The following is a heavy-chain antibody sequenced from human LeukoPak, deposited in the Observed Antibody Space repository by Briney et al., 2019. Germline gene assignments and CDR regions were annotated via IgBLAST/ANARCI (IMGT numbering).Heavy chain of an antibody. Sequence: GGSLRLSRAASGFTFDDYAMHWVRQAPGKGLEWVSGISWNSGTIGYADSVKGRFTISRDNANNFLYLQMNSLRAEDTALYYCARAYKDRSLAGKKEFFQHWGQGTLVTVSS. CDR1: GFTFDDYA. CDR3: ARAYKDRSLAGKKEFFQH. J-gene: IGHJ1*01. CDR2: ISWNSGTI. D-gene: IGHD6-19*01. V-gene: IGHV3-9*01.